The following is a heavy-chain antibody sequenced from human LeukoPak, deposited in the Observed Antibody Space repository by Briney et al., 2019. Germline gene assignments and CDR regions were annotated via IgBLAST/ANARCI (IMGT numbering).Heavy chain of an antibody. CDR1: GFTFSSYA. CDR2: ISGSGGTT. CDR3: AIDPNWGTHS. J-gene: IGHJ4*02. D-gene: IGHD7-27*01. V-gene: IGHV3-23*01. Sequence: GGSLRLSCAASGFTFSSYAMSWVRQAPGKGLEWVSAISGSGGTTYYADSVKGRFTISRDNSKNALYLQMNSLRVEDTAVYYCAIDPNWGTHSWGQGVLVTVSS.